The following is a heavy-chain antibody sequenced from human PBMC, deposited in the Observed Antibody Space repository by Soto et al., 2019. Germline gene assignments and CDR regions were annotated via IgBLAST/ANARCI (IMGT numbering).Heavy chain of an antibody. D-gene: IGHD2-15*01. CDR3: AKQAVVVAATPWFDP. V-gene: IGHV3-23*01. CDR2: ISGGGGST. CDR1: GFTFSTGA. J-gene: IGHJ5*02. Sequence: GGSLRLSCAASGFTFSTGAMNWVRQAPWKGLEWVSSISGGGGSTYYGDSVKGRFTISRDNSKNTLYLQINSLRADDTAVYYCAKQAVVVAATPWFDPWGQGTLVTVSS.